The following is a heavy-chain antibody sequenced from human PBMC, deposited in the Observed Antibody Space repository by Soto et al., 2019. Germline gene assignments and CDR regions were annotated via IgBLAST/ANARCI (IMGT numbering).Heavy chain of an antibody. CDR3: ARCDSTDCSYAVGSFFSNLVLYR. J-gene: IGHJ6*02. Sequence: EPSVKTSCQASGYRITGYHIHWVRQAPGQGLEWLGRINPKSGGTSTAQKFQGWVTMTTDTSISTASMELTWLTSDDPDIYYCARCDSTDCSYAVGSFFSNLVLYRCGQGSTVTLSS. V-gene: IGHV1-2*04. D-gene: IGHD4-4*01. CDR1: GYRITGYH. CDR2: INPKSGGT.